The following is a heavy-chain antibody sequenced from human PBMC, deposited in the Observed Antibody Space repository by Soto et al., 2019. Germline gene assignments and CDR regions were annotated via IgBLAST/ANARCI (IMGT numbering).Heavy chain of an antibody. CDR3: ARTKGKKEQFVDPSYYYYYGMDV. V-gene: IGHV5-51*01. D-gene: IGHD6-6*01. CDR2: IYPGDSDT. J-gene: IGHJ6*02. Sequence: GESLKISCKGSGYSFTSYWIGWVRQMPGKGLEWMGIIYPGDSDTRYSPSFQGQVTISADKSISTAYLQWSSLKASDTAMYYCARTKGKKEQFVDPSYYYYYGMDVWGQGTTVTVSS. CDR1: GYSFTSYW.